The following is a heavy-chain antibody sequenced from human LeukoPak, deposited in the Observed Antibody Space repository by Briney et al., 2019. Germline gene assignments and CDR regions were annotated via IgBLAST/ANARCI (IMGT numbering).Heavy chain of an antibody. CDR2: ISGSGGNS. D-gene: IGHD6-19*01. J-gene: IGHJ5*02. Sequence: GGSLRLSCAASGFTFRSYAMSWVRQAPGKGLEWVSGISGSGGNSYYADSVKGRFTISGDDSKNTLYLQMNSLRAEDTAVYYCAKGPQWLVRGWFDPWGQGTLVTVSS. CDR1: GFTFRSYA. V-gene: IGHV3-23*01. CDR3: AKGPQWLVRGWFDP.